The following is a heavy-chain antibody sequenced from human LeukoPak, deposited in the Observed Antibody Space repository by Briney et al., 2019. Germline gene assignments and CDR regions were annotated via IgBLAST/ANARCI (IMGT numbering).Heavy chain of an antibody. CDR1: GGSFSGYY. CDR3: ARKSQILRYFDWPTHGMDV. Sequence: SETLSLTCTVYGGSFSGYYWSWIRQPPGKGLEWIGEINHSGSTNYNPSLKSRVTISVDTSKNQFSLKLSSVTAADTAVYYCARKSQILRYFDWPTHGMDVWGQGTTVTVSS. D-gene: IGHD3-9*01. J-gene: IGHJ6*02. CDR2: INHSGST. V-gene: IGHV4-34*01.